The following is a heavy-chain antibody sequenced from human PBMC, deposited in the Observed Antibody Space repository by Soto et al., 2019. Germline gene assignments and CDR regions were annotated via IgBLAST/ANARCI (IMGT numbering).Heavy chain of an antibody. CDR2: IYHSGST. D-gene: IGHD3-3*02. CDR3: ARVLGNDAFDI. CDR1: GGSISSSNW. Sequence: QVQLQESDPGLVKPSWTLSLTCAVSGGSISSSNWWSWVRQPPGKGLEWNGEIYHSGSTNYNPSLRRRVTISVDKSKNQFSLKLSSVTAENTAVYSCARVLGNDAFDIWGQGTMVTVSS. J-gene: IGHJ3*02. V-gene: IGHV4-4*02.